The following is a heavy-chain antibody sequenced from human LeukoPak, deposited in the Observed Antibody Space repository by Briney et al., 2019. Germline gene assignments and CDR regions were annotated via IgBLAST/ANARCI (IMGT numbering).Heavy chain of an antibody. Sequence: GGSLRLSCAASGFTFSSYAMSWVRQAPGKGLEWVSGISGTTSGTYYADSVKGRFTISRDNSKNTLYLQMNSLRAEDTAVYYCAKDDPHPASMIVVTPSYWGQGTLVTVSS. CDR1: GFTFSSYA. CDR2: ISGTTSGT. J-gene: IGHJ4*02. CDR3: AKDDPHPASMIVVTPSY. V-gene: IGHV3-23*01. D-gene: IGHD3-22*01.